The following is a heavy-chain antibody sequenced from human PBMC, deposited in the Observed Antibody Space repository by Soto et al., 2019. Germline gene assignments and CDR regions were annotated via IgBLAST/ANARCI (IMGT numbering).Heavy chain of an antibody. V-gene: IGHV1-46*03. J-gene: IGHJ3*01. D-gene: IGHD6-13*01. Sequence: QVQLVQSGAEMKKPGASVRVSCKASAYTFTSYYVHWVRQAPGQGPEWMGMINPSRGGTDYAQKFQGRVTMTRATSTTTVYMELSSLRSEDTAIYYCTRSIITTAGTDAFDLWGQGTLVTVSS. CDR2: INPSRGGT. CDR3: TRSIITTAGTDAFDL. CDR1: AYTFTSYY.